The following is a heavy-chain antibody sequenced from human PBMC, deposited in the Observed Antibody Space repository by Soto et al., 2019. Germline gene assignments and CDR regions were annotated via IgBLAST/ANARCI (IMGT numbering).Heavy chain of an antibody. CDR1: GYTFTSYD. Sequence: ASVKGSCKASGYTFTSYDINWVRQATGQGLEWMGWMNPNSGNTGYAQKFQGRVTMTRNTSISTAYMELSSLRSEDTAVYYCAGIVVAKEYYYQYMLVSGKATTLNVS. CDR2: MNPNSGNT. CDR3: AGIVVAKEYYYQYMLV. J-gene: IGHJ6*03. D-gene: IGHD1-26*01. V-gene: IGHV1-8*01.